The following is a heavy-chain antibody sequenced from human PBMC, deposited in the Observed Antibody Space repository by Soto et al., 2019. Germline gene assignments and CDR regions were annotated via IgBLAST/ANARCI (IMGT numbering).Heavy chain of an antibody. Sequence: GGSQRKACAASGLTFSRYWMNWVRQVPEKGLVWVSHIDSDGNFTTYADSVKGRFTISRDNAKNTVYLQMNSLRAEDTAVYYCVRDDVGVGIDYWGLGT. D-gene: IGHD1-26*01. CDR3: VRDDVGVGIDY. J-gene: IGHJ4*02. CDR1: GLTFSRYW. CDR2: IDSDGNFT. V-gene: IGHV3-74*03.